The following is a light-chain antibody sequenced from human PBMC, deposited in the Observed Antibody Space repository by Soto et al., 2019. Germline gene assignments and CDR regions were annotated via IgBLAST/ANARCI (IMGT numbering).Light chain of an antibody. CDR1: QSVSIY. Sequence: DVQMTQSPSSLSASVGDRVTITCRAGQSVSIYLNWYQQKPGKAPNLLISAASSLQNGVPSRFRGSRSGTDFTLTISGLQPEDFATYYCQQSYSTPPWTFGQGTKVDIK. CDR2: AAS. J-gene: IGKJ1*01. CDR3: QQSYSTPPWT. V-gene: IGKV1-39*01.